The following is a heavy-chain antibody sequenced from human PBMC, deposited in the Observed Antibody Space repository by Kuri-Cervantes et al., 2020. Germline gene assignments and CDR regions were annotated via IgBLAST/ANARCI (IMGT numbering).Heavy chain of an antibody. CDR3: AKERREHIVVVIALDY. V-gene: IGHV3-30*18. CDR2: ISYDGSNK. CDR1: GFTFSSYG. Sequence: GGSLRLSCAASGFTFSSYGMHWVRQAPGKGLEWVAVISYDGSNKYYADSVKGRFTISRDNSKNTLYLQMNSLRAEDTAVYYCAKERREHIVVVIALDYWGQGTLVTVSS. J-gene: IGHJ4*02. D-gene: IGHD2-21*01.